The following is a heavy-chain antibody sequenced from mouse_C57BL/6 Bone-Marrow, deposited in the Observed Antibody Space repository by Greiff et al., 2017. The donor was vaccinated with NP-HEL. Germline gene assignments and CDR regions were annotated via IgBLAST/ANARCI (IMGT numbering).Heavy chain of an antibody. Sequence: EVKVEESGGGLVQPGGSMKLSCVASGFTFSNYWMNWVRQSPEKGLEWVAQIRLKSDNYATHYAESVKGRFTISRDDSKSSVYLQMNNLRAEDTGIYYCTGPSQLVPFAYWGQGTLVTVSA. V-gene: IGHV6-3*01. CDR3: TGPSQLVPFAY. J-gene: IGHJ3*01. D-gene: IGHD4-1*02. CDR2: IRLKSDNYAT. CDR1: GFTFSNYW.